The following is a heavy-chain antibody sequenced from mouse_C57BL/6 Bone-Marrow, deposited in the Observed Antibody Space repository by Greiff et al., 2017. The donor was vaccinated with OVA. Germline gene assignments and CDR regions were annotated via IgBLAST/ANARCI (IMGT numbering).Heavy chain of an antibody. CDR1: GYTFTSYW. D-gene: IGHD2-10*02. Sequence: VQLQQPGAELVKPGASVKLSCKASGYTFTSYWMHWVKQRPGRGLEWIGRIDPNSGGTKYNEKFKSKATLTVDKSSSTAYMQLSSLTSEDSAVCYSARRYGNYYYAMDDWGQGTSVTVSS. J-gene: IGHJ4*01. CDR2: IDPNSGGT. CDR3: ARRYGNYYYAMDD. V-gene: IGHV1-72*01.